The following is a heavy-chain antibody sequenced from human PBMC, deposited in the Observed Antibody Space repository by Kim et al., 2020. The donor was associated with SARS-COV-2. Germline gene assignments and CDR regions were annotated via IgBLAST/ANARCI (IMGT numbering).Heavy chain of an antibody. V-gene: IGHV3-23*01. CDR1: AFSFSNYA. Sequence: GGSLRLSCAASAFSFSNYAMNWVRQAPGRGLEWVSAISGSGDSTYYDDSVKGRLTVSRDSSKKTLFLQMNSLRAGDTALYYCAESRGSLSLDAFDIWGQG. J-gene: IGHJ3*02. CDR3: AESRGSLSLDAFDI. CDR2: ISGSGDST. D-gene: IGHD6-13*01.